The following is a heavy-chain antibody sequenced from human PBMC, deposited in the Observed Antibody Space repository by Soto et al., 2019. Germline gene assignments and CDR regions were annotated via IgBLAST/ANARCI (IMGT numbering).Heavy chain of an antibody. CDR2: IYFSGRA. CDR3: AREPTGEITSRYHAWFDL. D-gene: IGHD2-2*01. J-gene: IGHJ5*02. CDR1: GDSISSSSNYY. V-gene: IGHV4-39*02. Sequence: SETLSLTCTVSGDSISSSSNYYWGWIRQPPGKGLEWIGSIYFSGRAYYSPSLKSRVTISVDTSKNQFSLTLTSVTAADTAFYYCAREPTGEITSRYHAWFDLWGQGTLVTVS.